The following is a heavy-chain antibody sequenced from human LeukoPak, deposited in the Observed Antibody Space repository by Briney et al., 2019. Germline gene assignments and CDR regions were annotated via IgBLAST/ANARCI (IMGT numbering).Heavy chain of an antibody. CDR3: ARGNSMYYYGSGNHYYYYMDV. CDR1: GYTFTSYG. D-gene: IGHD3-10*01. Sequence: GASVKVSWKASGYTFTSYGISWVRQAPGQGLEWMGWISAYNGNTNYAQKLQGRVTMTTDTSTSTAYMELRSLRSDDTAVYYCARGNSMYYYGSGNHYYYYMDVWGKGTTVTVSS. CDR2: ISAYNGNT. J-gene: IGHJ6*03. V-gene: IGHV1-18*01.